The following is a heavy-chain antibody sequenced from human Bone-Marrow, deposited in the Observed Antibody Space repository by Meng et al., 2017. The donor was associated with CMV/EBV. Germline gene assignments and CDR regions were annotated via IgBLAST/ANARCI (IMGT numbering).Heavy chain of an antibody. Sequence: GESLKISCAASGFTFSSYGMHWVRQAPGRGLEWVAVIWYDGSNKYYADSVKGRFTISRDNSRNTVDLQVNSLKAEDTALYYCAKDSYGMDVRGQGKSVTVSS. CDR2: IWYDGSNK. CDR3: AKDSYGMDV. CDR1: GFTFSSYG. J-gene: IGHJ6*02. V-gene: IGHV3-30*02.